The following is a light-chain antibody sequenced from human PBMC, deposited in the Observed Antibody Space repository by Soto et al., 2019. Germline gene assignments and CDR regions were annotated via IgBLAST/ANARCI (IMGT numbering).Light chain of an antibody. V-gene: IGKV1-12*01. Sequence: DIQMTHSPSSVSALVGDRVTITCRASQDISSRLVWSQQKPGKAPTLLISTASNLQSGVPSRFSGSGSGTEFTPTISGLQPDDFATYYCQEYDSYSPTFGQGTKVDI. CDR3: QEYDSYSPT. J-gene: IGKJ1*01. CDR2: TAS. CDR1: QDISSR.